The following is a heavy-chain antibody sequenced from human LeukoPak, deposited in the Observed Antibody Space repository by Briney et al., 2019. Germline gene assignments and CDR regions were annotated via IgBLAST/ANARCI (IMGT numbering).Heavy chain of an antibody. D-gene: IGHD6-13*01. CDR3: ARGVYSSPKSVDY. Sequence: PGGSLRLSCAASGFTFRNYWMGWVRQAPGKGLEWVANTKPDGSAEYYADSVRGRFTISRDNAKNSLYLQMNSLRAEDTAVYYCARGVYSSPKSVDYWGQGTLVTVSS. CDR2: TKPDGSAE. J-gene: IGHJ4*02. V-gene: IGHV3-7*01. CDR1: GFTFRNYW.